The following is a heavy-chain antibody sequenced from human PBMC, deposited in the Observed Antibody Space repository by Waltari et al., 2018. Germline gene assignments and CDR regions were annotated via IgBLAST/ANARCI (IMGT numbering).Heavy chain of an antibody. CDR3: VRPLSNSSGDY. Sequence: QVQLVQSGAEVKMPGASVKVSCKASGYTFTGHYIHWVRQAPGQGLEWMGWMNPNSGGTKYGQKFEGRVIMTRDTSISTAYMEVSGLRYDDSAVYYCVRPLSNSSGDYWGQGTLVTVSS. CDR2: MNPNSGGT. CDR1: GYTFTGHY. V-gene: IGHV1-2*02. J-gene: IGHJ4*02. D-gene: IGHD6-6*01.